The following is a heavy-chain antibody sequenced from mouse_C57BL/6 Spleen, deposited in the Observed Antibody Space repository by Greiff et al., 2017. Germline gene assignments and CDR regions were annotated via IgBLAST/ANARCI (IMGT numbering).Heavy chain of an antibody. CDR1: GYTFTDYY. CDR3: ARCEGNFDY. J-gene: IGHJ2*01. CDR2: INPNNGGT. Sequence: EVQLQQSGPELVKPGASVKISCKASGYTFTDYYMNWVKQSHGKSLEWIGDINPNNGGTSYNQKFKGKATLTVDKSSSTAYMELRSLTSEDSAVYYCARCEGNFDYWGQGTTLTVSS. V-gene: IGHV1-26*01.